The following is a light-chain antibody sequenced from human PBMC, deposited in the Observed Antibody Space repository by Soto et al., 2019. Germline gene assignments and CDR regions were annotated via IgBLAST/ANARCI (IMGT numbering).Light chain of an antibody. J-gene: IGLJ2*01. CDR2: DVN. CDR3: SSYTSGSTLVV. CDR1: SSDVGGYNH. V-gene: IGLV2-14*03. Sequence: QSALTQPASVSGSPGQSITISCTGTSSDVGGYNHVSWYQLHPGKAPKLMIYDVNNRPSGVSNRFSGSKSGNTASLTISGLQAEDEADYYCSSYTSGSTLVVFGGGTKLTVL.